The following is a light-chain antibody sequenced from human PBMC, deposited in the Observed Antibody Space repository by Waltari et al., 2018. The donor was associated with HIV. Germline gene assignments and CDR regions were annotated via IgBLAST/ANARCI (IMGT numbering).Light chain of an antibody. J-gene: IGKJ1*01. CDR3: QQYDSYWT. CDR2: KAS. CDR1: QSISSW. V-gene: IGKV1-5*03. Sequence: DIQMTQSPSTLSASVGDRVTITCRASQSISSWLAWYQQKPGKAPNLLIYKASSLESGVPSRFIGSGSGTEFTLTISSLQPDDFATYYCQQYDSYWTFGQGTKVEIK.